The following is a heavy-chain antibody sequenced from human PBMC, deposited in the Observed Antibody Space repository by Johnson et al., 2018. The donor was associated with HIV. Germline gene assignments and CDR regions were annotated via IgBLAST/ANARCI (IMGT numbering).Heavy chain of an antibody. Sequence: VLLLESGGGLVKPGGSLRLFCAASGFTFSDYYMNWIRQPPGKGLEWVSYISSGGNTIYYADSVKGRFTISRDNAKNSLYLQMNSLTAEDTALYYCARLRDGYNFDAFDIWGQGTMVTVSS. CDR2: ISSGGNTI. CDR3: ARLRDGYNFDAFDI. V-gene: IGHV3-11*04. J-gene: IGHJ3*02. CDR1: GFTFSDYY. D-gene: IGHD5-24*01.